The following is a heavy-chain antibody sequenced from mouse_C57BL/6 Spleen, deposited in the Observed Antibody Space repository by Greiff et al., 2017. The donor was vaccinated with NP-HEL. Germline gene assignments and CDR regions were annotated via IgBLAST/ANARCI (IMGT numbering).Heavy chain of an antibody. Sequence: QVQLQQSGAELVRPGTSVKVSCKASGYAFTNYLIEWVKQRPGQGLEWIGVINPGSGGTNYNEKFKGKATLTADKSSSTAYMQLSSLTSEDSAVYCCARYYYGSSYEYYFDYWGQGTTLTVSS. J-gene: IGHJ2*01. CDR2: INPGSGGT. V-gene: IGHV1-54*01. D-gene: IGHD1-1*01. CDR3: ARYYYGSSYEYYFDY. CDR1: GYAFTNYL.